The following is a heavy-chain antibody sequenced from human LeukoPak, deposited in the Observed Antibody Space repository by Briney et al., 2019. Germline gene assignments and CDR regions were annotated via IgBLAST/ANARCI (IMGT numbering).Heavy chain of an antibody. J-gene: IGHJ2*01. V-gene: IGHV1-8*01. Sequence: EASVKVSCKASGYTFTNYDINWVRQAPGQGLEWMGWMHPNSGNTGYAQKFQDRVTMTRNTSIRTAYMELSSLRSEDTAVYYCARAYYDSSGVDLWGRSTLVTVSS. D-gene: IGHD3-22*01. CDR2: MHPNSGNT. CDR1: GYTFTNYD. CDR3: ARAYYDSSGVDL.